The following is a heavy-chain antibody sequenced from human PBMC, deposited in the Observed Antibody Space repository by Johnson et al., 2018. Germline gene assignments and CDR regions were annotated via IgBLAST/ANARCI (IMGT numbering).Heavy chain of an antibody. Sequence: VQLVQSGAEVKKPGSSVKVSCKASGGTFSSYAISWVRQAPGQGLEWMGGIIPIFGTANYAQKFQGRVTITADESTSTAYMELSSLRSEDTDVYYCARETSGVVVPAADKYYYYYGMDVWGQGTTVTVSS. D-gene: IGHD2-2*01. CDR2: IIPIFGTA. CDR3: ARETSGVVVPAADKYYYYYGMDV. J-gene: IGHJ6*02. CDR1: GGTFSSYA. V-gene: IGHV1-69*12.